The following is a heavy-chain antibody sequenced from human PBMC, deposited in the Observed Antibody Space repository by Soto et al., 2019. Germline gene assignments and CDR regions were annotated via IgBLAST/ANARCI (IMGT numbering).Heavy chain of an antibody. CDR3: ARGRYYDSSGYYYFDY. Sequence: SETLSLTCAVSGGSFSGYYWSWIRQPPGKGLEWIGEINHSGSTNYNPSLKSRVTISVDTSKNQFSLKLSSVTAADTAVYYCARGRYYDSSGYYYFDYWGQGTLVTVSS. CDR1: GGSFSGYY. CDR2: INHSGST. J-gene: IGHJ4*02. D-gene: IGHD3-22*01. V-gene: IGHV4-34*01.